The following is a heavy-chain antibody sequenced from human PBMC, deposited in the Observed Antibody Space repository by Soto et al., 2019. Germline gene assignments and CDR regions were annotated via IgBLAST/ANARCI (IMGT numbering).Heavy chain of an antibody. CDR2: IYYSGST. Sequence: QVQLQESGPGLVKPSQTLSLTCTVSGGSISSGDYSWSWIRQYQGKGLEWIGYIYYSGSTYYNPSIKTGVTVSLDASKSHSSLKLSSMTAADTAVYYCARGRGLYSNYGSWGQGTLVTVS. CDR3: ARGRGLYSNYGS. CDR1: GGSISSGDYS. J-gene: IGHJ4*02. D-gene: IGHD4-4*01. V-gene: IGHV4-31*03.